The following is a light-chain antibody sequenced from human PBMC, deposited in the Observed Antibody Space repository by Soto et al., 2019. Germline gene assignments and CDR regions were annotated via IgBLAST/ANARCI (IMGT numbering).Light chain of an antibody. CDR1: QGISDY. CDR2: AAS. V-gene: IGKV1-27*01. Sequence: DIQMTQSPSSLSAFLGDRVTITCRASQGISDYLVWYQQKPGKVPKLLIYAASTLQSGVPPRFSGTGSGTDFILTISSLQPEDVATYYCQNYYSAPFTFGPGTKVHIK. CDR3: QNYYSAPFT. J-gene: IGKJ3*01.